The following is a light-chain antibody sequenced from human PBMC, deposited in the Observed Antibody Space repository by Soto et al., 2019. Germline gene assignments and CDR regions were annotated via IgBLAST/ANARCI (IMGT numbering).Light chain of an antibody. J-gene: IGLJ3*02. V-gene: IGLV2-11*01. CDR1: SSDVGNYNY. Sequence: QSALTQPRSVSGSPGQSVTISCTGTSSDVGNYNYVSWYQQYPGKAPKLMIYEVSKRPSGVPDRFSGSKSGNTASLTISGVQTEDEADYNCCSYAGSFTWLFDGGTKLTVL. CDR2: EVS. CDR3: CSYAGSFTWL.